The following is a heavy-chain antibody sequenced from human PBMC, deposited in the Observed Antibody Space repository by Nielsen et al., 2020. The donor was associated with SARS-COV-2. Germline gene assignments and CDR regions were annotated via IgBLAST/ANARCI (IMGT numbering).Heavy chain of an antibody. CDR3: AKHHFSVGYFDY. V-gene: IGHV3-53*01. Sequence: GESLKISCAASGFTVSSNYMSWVRQAPGKGLEWVSVIYSGGSTYYADSVKGRFTISRDNSKNTLYLQMNSLRAEDTAVYYCAKHHFSVGYFDYWGQGTLVTVSS. J-gene: IGHJ4*02. CDR1: GFTVSSNY. D-gene: IGHD1-14*01. CDR2: IYSGGST.